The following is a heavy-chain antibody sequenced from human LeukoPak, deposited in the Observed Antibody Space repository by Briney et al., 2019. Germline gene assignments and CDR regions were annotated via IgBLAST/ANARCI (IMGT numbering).Heavy chain of an antibody. CDR1: AMSLSNYY. CDR2: ISDSGGST. D-gene: IGHD3/OR15-3a*01. Sequence: RRLSCAVTAMSLSNYYMSLVAQSPKKGLEWVAGISDSGGSTNYADSVKGRFTISRDNPKNTLYLQMNSLRAEDTAVYFCAKRGVVIRVILVGFHKEAYYFESWGQGALVTVSS. J-gene: IGHJ4*02. V-gene: IGHV3-23*01. CDR3: AKRGVVIRVILVGFHKEAYYFES.